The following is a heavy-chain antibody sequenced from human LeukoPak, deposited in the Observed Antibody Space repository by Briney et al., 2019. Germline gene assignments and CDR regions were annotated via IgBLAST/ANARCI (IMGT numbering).Heavy chain of an antibody. CDR3: ARQNGAGYYYYFDS. CDR1: GFTFSSYS. Sequence: GGSLRLSCAASGFTFSSYSMNWVRQAPGKGLEWVSYLSSSSSSIYYADSVKGRFTISRDNAKNSLYLQMNSLRAEDTAVYYCARQNGAGYYYYFDSWGHGTLVTVSS. V-gene: IGHV3-48*01. CDR2: LSSSSSSI. J-gene: IGHJ4*01. D-gene: IGHD3-22*01.